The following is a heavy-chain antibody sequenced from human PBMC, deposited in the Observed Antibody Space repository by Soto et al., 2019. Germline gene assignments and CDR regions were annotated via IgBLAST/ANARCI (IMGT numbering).Heavy chain of an antibody. Sequence: QVQLQQWGAGLLKPSETLSLTCAVYGGSFSGYYWRWIRQPPGKGLEWIGEINHSGSTNYNPSLKGRVTIPVDTSKNQFSLKLSSVTAADTAVYYCATVYYDYIWGSYRPPHYFDYWGQGTLVTVSS. J-gene: IGHJ4*02. CDR1: GGSFSGYY. D-gene: IGHD3-16*02. CDR3: ATVYYDYIWGSYRPPHYFDY. V-gene: IGHV4-34*01. CDR2: INHSGST.